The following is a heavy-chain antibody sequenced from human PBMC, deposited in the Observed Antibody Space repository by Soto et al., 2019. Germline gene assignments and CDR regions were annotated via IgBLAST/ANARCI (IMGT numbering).Heavy chain of an antibody. V-gene: IGHV4-31*03. J-gene: IGHJ3*02. D-gene: IGHD2-21*02. CDR1: GGSISSSAHY. CDR2: IYYSGST. CDR3: ARDDFGGNSGALEI. Sequence: QVQLLESGPGLVKPSQTLSLTCTVSGGSISSSAHYWSWIRQHPGKGLEWIGHIYYSGSTSYNPSLKSRVSISIDNSKNQFSLKLTSVTAADTAGYYCARDDFGGNSGALEIWGQGTMVTVSS.